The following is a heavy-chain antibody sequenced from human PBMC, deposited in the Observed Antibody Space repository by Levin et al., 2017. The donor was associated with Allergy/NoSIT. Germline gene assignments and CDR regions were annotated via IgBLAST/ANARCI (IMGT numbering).Heavy chain of an antibody. CDR2: IYHSGST. CDR3: ARGWSQNWFDP. J-gene: IGHJ5*02. V-gene: IGHV4-38-2*01. D-gene: IGHD2-8*01. CDR1: GYSISSGYY. Sequence: SETLSLTCAVSGYSISSGYYWGWIRQPPGKGLEWIGSIYHSGSTYYNPSLKSRVTISVDTSKNQFSLKLSSVTAADTAVYYCARGWSQNWFDPWGQGTLVTVSS.